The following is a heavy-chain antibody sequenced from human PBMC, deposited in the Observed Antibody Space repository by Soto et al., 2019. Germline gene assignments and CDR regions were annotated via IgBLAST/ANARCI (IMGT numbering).Heavy chain of an antibody. D-gene: IGHD2-15*01. J-gene: IGHJ5*02. CDR2: IYYSGST. CDR1: GGSVSSYY. Sequence: PSETLSLTCTVSGGSVSSYYWSWIRQSPGKGLEWIGFIYYSGSTKYKPSLKSRVTISVDSSKNQFSLKLSSVTAADTAVYYCARGDYCSARSCYPGDPWGQGTLVTVSS. CDR3: ARGDYCSARSCYPGDP. V-gene: IGHV4-59*02.